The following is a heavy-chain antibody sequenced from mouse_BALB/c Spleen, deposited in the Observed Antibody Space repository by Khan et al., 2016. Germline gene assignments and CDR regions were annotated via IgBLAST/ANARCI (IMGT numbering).Heavy chain of an antibody. V-gene: IGHV14-3*02. CDR3: ARSPDDYDVGFAY. Sequence: VQLQQSGAELVKPGASVKLSCTASGFNIKDTYMHWVKQRPEQGLEWIGRIDPANGNTKYAPKFQGKATITADTSSNTAYLQLSSLTSEDTAVDCGARSPDDYDVGFAYWGQGTLVTVAA. CDR2: IDPANGNT. CDR1: GFNIKDTY. J-gene: IGHJ3*01. D-gene: IGHD2-4*01.